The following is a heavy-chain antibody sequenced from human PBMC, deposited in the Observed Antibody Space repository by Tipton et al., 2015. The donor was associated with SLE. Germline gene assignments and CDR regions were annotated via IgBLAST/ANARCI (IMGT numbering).Heavy chain of an antibody. J-gene: IGHJ4*02. Sequence: TLSLTCTVSGGSISSHYWSWIRQPPGKGLEWIGYISYSETTNYNPSLKSRVTISVDTSKNRFPLKLRSVTAADTAVYYCARDHPVAGPFDYWGQGTLVTVSS. V-gene: IGHV4-59*11. D-gene: IGHD6-19*01. CDR3: ARDHPVAGPFDY. CDR1: GGSISSHY. CDR2: ISYSETT.